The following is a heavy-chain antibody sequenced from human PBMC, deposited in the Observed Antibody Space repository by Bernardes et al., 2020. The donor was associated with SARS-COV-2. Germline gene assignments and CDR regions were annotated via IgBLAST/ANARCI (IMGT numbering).Heavy chain of an antibody. CDR3: AKDSVDGGSGYYYGNYYGVDV. D-gene: IGHD3-22*01. V-gene: IGHV3-23*01. Sequence: GGSLRLSCAASGFTFSSYAMNWVRQAPGKGLEWVSSISGRGGTTFYADSVKGRFTVSRDNSKRMLYLQLNSPRAEDTAVYYCAKDSVDGGSGYYYGNYYGVDVWGQGTLVTVSS. J-gene: IGHJ6*02. CDR1: GFTFSSYA. CDR2: ISGRGGTT.